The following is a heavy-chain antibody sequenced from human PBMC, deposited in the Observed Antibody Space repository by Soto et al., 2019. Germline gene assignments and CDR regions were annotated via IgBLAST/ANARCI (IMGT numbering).Heavy chain of an antibody. CDR1: WYTFTSYG. Sequence: ASVKVSCSASWYTFTSYGISWVRQTPEQGLEWMGLISAYNGNTNCAKKLQGRVTMTTDTATSTAYMELRSLRPEDTGLYYCAQDPHDFASFFFYGMDVWGQGTSVTVSS. CDR2: ISAYNGNT. V-gene: IGHV1-18*01. J-gene: IGHJ6*02. CDR3: AQDPHDFASFFFYGMDV. D-gene: IGHD2-15*01.